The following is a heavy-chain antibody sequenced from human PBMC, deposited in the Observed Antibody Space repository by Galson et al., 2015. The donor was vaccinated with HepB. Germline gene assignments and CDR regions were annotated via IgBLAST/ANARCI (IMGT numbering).Heavy chain of an antibody. Sequence: SVKVSCKASGYTFIDFYIYWVRQAPGQGLEWMGRINPNTGGTKYAQKFQGRVTMTRDTSISTASMEVSRLRSDDTAVYYCARGGLATVGGPTFDSWGQGTLVTVSS. D-gene: IGHD5-24*01. J-gene: IGHJ4*02. V-gene: IGHV1-2*06. CDR3: ARGGLATVGGPTFDS. CDR2: INPNTGGT. CDR1: GYTFIDFY.